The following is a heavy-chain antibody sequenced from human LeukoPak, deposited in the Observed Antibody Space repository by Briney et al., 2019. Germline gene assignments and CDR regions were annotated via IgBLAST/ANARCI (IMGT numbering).Heavy chain of an antibody. Sequence: GGSLRLPCAASGFTFSNYAMTWVRQAPGKGLEWVSLISGSDSRTYHADSVKGRFTISRDNSKNTLYLQMDSLRAEDTAVYYCAKARFPKGYDSSGGFDYWGQGALVTVSS. CDR1: GFTFSNYA. CDR3: AKARFPKGYDSSGGFDY. D-gene: IGHD3-22*01. CDR2: ISGSDSRT. V-gene: IGHV3-23*01. J-gene: IGHJ4*02.